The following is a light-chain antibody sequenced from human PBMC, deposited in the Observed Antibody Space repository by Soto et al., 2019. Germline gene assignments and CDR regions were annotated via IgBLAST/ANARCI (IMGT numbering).Light chain of an antibody. J-gene: IGLJ3*02. CDR3: CSYAGGRTFVV. CDR1: SSDIGSCNL. CDR2: EVN. V-gene: IGLV2-23*02. Sequence: QSVLSQPASVSGSPGQSVTISCTGTSSDIGSCNLVSWYHHQSGQAPKLVIYEVNKRPSVDSNRFSGSKSGNTASLTIAGLQPEDEGEYYCCSYAGGRTFVVFGGGTKLTVL.